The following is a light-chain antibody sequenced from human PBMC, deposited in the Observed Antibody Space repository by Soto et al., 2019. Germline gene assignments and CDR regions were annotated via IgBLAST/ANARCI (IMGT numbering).Light chain of an antibody. CDR2: AAS. CDR3: QQSYSTLLFT. V-gene: IGKV1-39*01. Sequence: DIQMTQSPSSLCASVGDRVTITCRASQSISSYLNWYQQKPGKAPKLLIYAASSLQSGVPSRFSGSGSGTDFTLTISSLQPEDFATYYCQQSYSTLLFTFGPGTKVDIK. CDR1: QSISSY. J-gene: IGKJ3*01.